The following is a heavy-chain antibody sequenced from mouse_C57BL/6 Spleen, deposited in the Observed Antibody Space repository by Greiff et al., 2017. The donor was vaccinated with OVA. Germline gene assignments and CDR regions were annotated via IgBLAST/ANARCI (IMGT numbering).Heavy chain of an antibody. Sequence: EVKLMESGAELVQPGASVKLSCTASGFNIKDYYMHWVKQRTEQGLEWIGRIDPEDGETKYAPKFPGKATITADTSSNTAYLQLSSLTSEDTAVYYCATVREGYYFDYWGQGTTLTVSS. J-gene: IGHJ2*01. V-gene: IGHV14-2*01. CDR2: IDPEDGET. CDR1: GFNIKDYY. CDR3: ATVREGYYFDY.